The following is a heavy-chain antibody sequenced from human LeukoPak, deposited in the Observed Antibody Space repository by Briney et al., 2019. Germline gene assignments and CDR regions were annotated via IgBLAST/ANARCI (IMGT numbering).Heavy chain of an antibody. V-gene: IGHV3-23*01. J-gene: IGHJ4*02. Sequence: GGSLRLSCAASGFTFSSYAMSWVRQAPGKGLEWVSAISGSGGSTYYADSVKGRFTISRDNSKNTLYLQMNSLRAEDTAVYYCAPHPSNWGVLGFGYWGQGTLVTVSS. CDR2: ISGSGGST. CDR3: APHPSNWGVLGFGY. D-gene: IGHD7-27*01. CDR1: GFTFSSYA.